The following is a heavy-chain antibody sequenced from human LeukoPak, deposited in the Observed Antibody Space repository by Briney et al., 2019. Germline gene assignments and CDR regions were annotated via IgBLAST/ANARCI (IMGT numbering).Heavy chain of an antibody. J-gene: IGHJ3*02. CDR1: GYTFTSYD. D-gene: IGHD1-1*01. CDR2: INPNSGGT. CDR3: ARVASTTRRHDVFDI. V-gene: IGHV1-2*02. Sequence: ASVKVSCKASGYTFTSYDINWVRQATGQGLEWMGWINPNSGGTNSAQKFQGRVTMTRDTSISTAYMELSRLRSDDTAVYYCARVASTTRRHDVFDIWGQGTMVIVSS.